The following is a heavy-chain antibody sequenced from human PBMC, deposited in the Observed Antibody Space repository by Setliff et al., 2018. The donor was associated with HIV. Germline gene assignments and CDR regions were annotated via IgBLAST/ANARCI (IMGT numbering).Heavy chain of an antibody. V-gene: IGHV4-59*12. CDR2: VFSSGDT. Sequence: PSETLSLTCTVSGGSISSYYWSWIRQPPGKGLEWIGYVFSSGDTSYNPSLKRRVTMSVDTSKNQFSLMLSPVTAADTAVYYCARATYTLQFLKWSPDSSLYYYMDVWGKGTTVTVSS. J-gene: IGHJ6*03. CDR1: GGSISSYY. D-gene: IGHD3-3*01. CDR3: ARATYTLQFLKWSPDSSLYYYMDV.